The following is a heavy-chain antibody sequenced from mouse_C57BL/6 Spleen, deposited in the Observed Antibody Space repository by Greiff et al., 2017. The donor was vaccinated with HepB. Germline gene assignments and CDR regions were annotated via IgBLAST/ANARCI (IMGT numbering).Heavy chain of an antibody. V-gene: IGHV5-4*03. CDR3: ASITTVEGYFDV. Sequence: DVMLVESGGGLVKPGGSLKLSCAASGFTFSSYAMSWVRQTPEKRLEWVATISDGGSYTYYPDNVKGRFTISRDNAKNNLYLQMSHLKSEDTAMYYCASITTVEGYFDVWGTGTTVTVSS. CDR1: GFTFSSYA. CDR2: ISDGGSYT. J-gene: IGHJ1*03. D-gene: IGHD1-1*01.